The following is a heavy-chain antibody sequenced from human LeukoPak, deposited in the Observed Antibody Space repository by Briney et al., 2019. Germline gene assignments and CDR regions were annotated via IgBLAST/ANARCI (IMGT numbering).Heavy chain of an antibody. D-gene: IGHD3-22*01. CDR2: ISSSSSFI. Sequence: GGSLRLSCAASGFTFSSYSMNWVRQAPGKGLEWVSSISSSSSFIYYADSVKGRFTISRDNAKNSLYPQMNSVRAEDTAVYYCARDLGSYYDSSGYRSDAFDIWGQGTMVTVSS. V-gene: IGHV3-21*01. CDR3: ARDLGSYYDSSGYRSDAFDI. CDR1: GFTFSSYS. J-gene: IGHJ3*02.